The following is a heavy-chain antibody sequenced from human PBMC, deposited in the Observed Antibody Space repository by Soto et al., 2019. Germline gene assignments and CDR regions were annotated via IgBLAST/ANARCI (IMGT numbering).Heavy chain of an antibody. D-gene: IGHD1-1*01. CDR3: ERQVGSNWDVNYGMDV. V-gene: IGHV5-51*01. CDR1: GYSFTSYW. CDR2: IYPGDSDT. J-gene: IGHJ6*02. Sequence: GESLKISCKGSGYSFTSYWIGWVRQMPGKGLEWMGIIYPGDSDTRYSPSFQGQVTISADKSISTAYLQWRSLKASDTAMYYCERQVGSNWDVNYGMDVWGQGTTVTVSS.